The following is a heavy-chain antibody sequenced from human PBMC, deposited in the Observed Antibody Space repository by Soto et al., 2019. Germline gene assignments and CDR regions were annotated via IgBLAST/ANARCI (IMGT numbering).Heavy chain of an antibody. V-gene: IGHV3-43D*04. D-gene: IGHD3-10*01. CDR3: AKDIRRGLYYYGMDV. CDR2: ISWDGGST. J-gene: IGHJ6*02. Sequence: ESGGVVVQPGGSLRLSCAASGFTFDDYAMHWVRQAPGKGLEWVSLISWDGGSTYYADSVKGRFTISRDNSKNSLYLQMNSLRAEDTALYYCAKDIRRGLYYYGMDVWGQGTTVTVSS. CDR1: GFTFDDYA.